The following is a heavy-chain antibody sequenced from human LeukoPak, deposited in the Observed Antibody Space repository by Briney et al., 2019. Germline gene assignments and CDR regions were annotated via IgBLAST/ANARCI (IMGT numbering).Heavy chain of an antibody. D-gene: IGHD3-22*01. V-gene: IGHV3-23*01. Sequence: PSETLSLTCTVSGGSISSSSYYWGWVRQAPGKGLEWVSAISGSGGSTYYADSVEGRFTISRDNSKNTLYLQMNTLRAEDTAVYYCAKDSGSGVTMSIWGYWGQGTLVTVSS. CDR2: ISGSGGST. J-gene: IGHJ4*02. CDR3: AKDSGSGVTMSIWGY. CDR1: GGSISSSSYY.